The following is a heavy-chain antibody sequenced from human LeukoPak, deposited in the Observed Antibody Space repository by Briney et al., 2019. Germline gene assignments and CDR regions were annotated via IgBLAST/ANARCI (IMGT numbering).Heavy chain of an antibody. J-gene: IGHJ4*02. CDR3: ARLVQDDILTGYSTYYFDY. CDR2: IYHSGST. D-gene: IGHD3-9*01. V-gene: IGHV4-4*02. Sequence: PSETLSLTCAVSGGSISSSNWRSWVRQPPGKGLEWIGEIYHSGSTNYNPSLKSRVTISVDKSKNQFSLKLSSVTAADTAVYYCARLVQDDILTGYSTYYFDYWGQGTLVTVSS. CDR1: GGSISSSNW.